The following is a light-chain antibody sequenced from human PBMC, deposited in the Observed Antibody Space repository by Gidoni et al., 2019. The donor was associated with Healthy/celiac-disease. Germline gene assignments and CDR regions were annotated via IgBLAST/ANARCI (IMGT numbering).Light chain of an antibody. Sequence: DPVCITCRASQGISSYLAWYQQKPGKAPKLLIYAASTLQSGVPSRFSGSGSGTEFTLTISSLQPEDFATYYCQQLNSYPSSFGQXTKLEIK. J-gene: IGKJ2*04. CDR2: AAS. CDR3: QQLNSYPSS. CDR1: QGISSY. V-gene: IGKV1-9*01.